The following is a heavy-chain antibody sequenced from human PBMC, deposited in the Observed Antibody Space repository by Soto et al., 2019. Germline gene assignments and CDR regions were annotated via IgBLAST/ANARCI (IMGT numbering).Heavy chain of an antibody. J-gene: IGHJ6*02. V-gene: IGHV5-51*01. CDR3: ARHVIAARLPYYYYYGMDV. CDR1: GYSFTSYW. Sequence: PGESLKISCKGSGYSFTSYWIGWVRQMPGKGLEWMGIIYPGDSDTRYSPSFQGQVTISADKSISTAYLQWSSLKASDTAMYYCARHVIAARLPYYYYYGMDVWGQGTTVTVSS. CDR2: IYPGDSDT. D-gene: IGHD6-6*01.